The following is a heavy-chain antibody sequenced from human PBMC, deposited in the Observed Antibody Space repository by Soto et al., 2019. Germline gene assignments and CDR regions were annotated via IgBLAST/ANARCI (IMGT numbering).Heavy chain of an antibody. J-gene: IGHJ4*02. CDR3: ARGTITAPGIDY. CDR1: GFTFSSYW. V-gene: IGHV3-7*05. CDR2: INQAGSEK. D-gene: IGHD6-13*01. Sequence: EVQLVESGGGLVQPGGSLRLSCAASGFTFSSYWMNWFRQAPGKGLEWVANINQAGSEKYYVDSVKGRFTISRDNAKNSLYLQMNSLITEDTAVYYCARGTITAPGIDYWGQGTLGTVSS.